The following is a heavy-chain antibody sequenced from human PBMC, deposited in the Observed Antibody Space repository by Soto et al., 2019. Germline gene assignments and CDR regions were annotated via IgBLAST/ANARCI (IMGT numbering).Heavy chain of an antibody. CDR1: GFTVSNYA. CDR3: AKDQGGGSCFGCPFDP. CDR2: ISGRGDIT. D-gene: IGHD2-15*01. Sequence: PGGSLRLSCAASGFTVSNYAMHWVRQPPGKGLEWVSAISGRGDITYYADSVKGRFTVSRDNSKNTLYLQMNSLRAEDTAVYYCAKDQGGGSCFGCPFDPWGQGTLVTVSS. J-gene: IGHJ5*02. V-gene: IGHV3-23*01.